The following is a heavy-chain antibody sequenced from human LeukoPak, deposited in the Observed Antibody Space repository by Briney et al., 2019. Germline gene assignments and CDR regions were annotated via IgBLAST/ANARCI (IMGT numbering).Heavy chain of an antibody. CDR1: GYTFTSYG. CDR2: ISAYNGNT. D-gene: IGHD3-22*01. Sequence: GASVKVSCKASGYTFTSYGIRWVRQAPGKGLAWMGWISAYNGNTNYAQKLQGRVTMTTDTSTSTAYMELSGLRSDDTAVYYLARGPPITMILVVITPYFDYSGQGALVTVSS. CDR3: ARGPPITMILVVITPYFDY. V-gene: IGHV1-18*01. J-gene: IGHJ4*02.